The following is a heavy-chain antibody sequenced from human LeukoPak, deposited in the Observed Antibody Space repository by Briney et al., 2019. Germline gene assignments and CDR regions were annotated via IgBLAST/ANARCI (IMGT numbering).Heavy chain of an antibody. J-gene: IGHJ4*02. CDR2: IWYDGSNK. CDR3: AISVAGPATFDY. Sequence: GGSLRLSCAASGFTFSSYGMHWVRQAPGKGLEWVAVIWYDGSNKYYADSVKGRFTISRDNSKNTLYLQMNSLRAEDTAVHYCAISVAGPATFDYWGQGTLVTVSS. D-gene: IGHD6-19*01. V-gene: IGHV3-33*01. CDR1: GFTFSSYG.